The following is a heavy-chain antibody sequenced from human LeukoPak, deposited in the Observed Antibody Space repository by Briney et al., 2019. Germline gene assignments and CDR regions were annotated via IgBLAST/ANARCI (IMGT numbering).Heavy chain of an antibody. CDR3: ARQEYCSGGSCYTWFDP. D-gene: IGHD2-15*01. V-gene: IGHV5-51*01. CDR1: GYRFTNYW. CDR2: IYPGDSDT. Sequence: GESLKISCKGSGYRFTNYWIAWVRHMPGKGLEWMGIIYPGDSDTRYSPSFQGQVTISADKSISTAYLQWSSLKASDTAMYYCARQEYCSGGSCYTWFDPWGQGTLVTVSS. J-gene: IGHJ5*02.